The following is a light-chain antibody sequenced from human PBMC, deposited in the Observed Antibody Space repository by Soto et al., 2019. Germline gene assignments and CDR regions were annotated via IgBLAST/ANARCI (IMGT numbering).Light chain of an antibody. J-gene: IGKJ3*01. V-gene: IGKV3-20*01. CDR2: GAS. Sequence: EIVLTQSPGTLSLSPGDRATLSCRASQSVSTNYFAWYQQKLGRAPRLLIYGASSRATGIPDRFSGNGSGSDFTLTDSRLEPDDVAVYYCHQYGSTPFTFGPGPKVDIK. CDR3: HQYGSTPFT. CDR1: QSVSTNY.